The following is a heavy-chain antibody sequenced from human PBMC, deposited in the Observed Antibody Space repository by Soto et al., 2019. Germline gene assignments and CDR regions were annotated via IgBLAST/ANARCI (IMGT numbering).Heavy chain of an antibody. J-gene: IGHJ4*02. CDR2: LSAYNGHT. Sequence: QVQLVQSGAEVKKPGASVKVSCKTSGYTFTSYGISWVRQAPGQGLEWMGWLSAYNGHTNYAQKIXGLXTMTTDTFTSTAYMELSSLRSDDTAVYYCARVSGYSYGSDYWGQGTLVTVSS. V-gene: IGHV1-18*01. CDR1: GYTFTSYG. D-gene: IGHD5-18*01. CDR3: ARVSGYSYGSDY.